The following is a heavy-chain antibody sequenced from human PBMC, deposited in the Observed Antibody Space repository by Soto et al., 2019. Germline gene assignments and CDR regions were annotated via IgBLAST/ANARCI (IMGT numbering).Heavy chain of an antibody. Sequence: ASVKVSCKASGYTFTSYGISWVRQAPGQGLEWMGWISAYNGNTNYAQRLQGRVTMTTDTSTSTAYMELRSLRSDDTAVYYCASTIFGTGIDYWGQGTLVTVSS. CDR1: GYTFTSYG. D-gene: IGHD3-3*01. CDR2: ISAYNGNT. CDR3: ASTIFGTGIDY. J-gene: IGHJ4*02. V-gene: IGHV1-18*01.